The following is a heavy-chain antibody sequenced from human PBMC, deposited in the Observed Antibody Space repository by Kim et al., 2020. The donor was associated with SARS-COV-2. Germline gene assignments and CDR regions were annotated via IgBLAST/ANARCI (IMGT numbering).Heavy chain of an antibody. CDR3: ARSPSSIATRIDF. J-gene: IGHJ4*02. D-gene: IGHD6-6*01. V-gene: IGHV4-59*13. CDR2: IYYSGST. Sequence: SETLSLTCTVSGGSISTYYWTWIRQPPGKGLEWIGNIYYSGSTNYNPSLKSRVTMSVDTSKNQFSLKLTSVTAEDTAVFFCARSPSSIATRIDFWGQGTL. CDR1: GGSISTYY.